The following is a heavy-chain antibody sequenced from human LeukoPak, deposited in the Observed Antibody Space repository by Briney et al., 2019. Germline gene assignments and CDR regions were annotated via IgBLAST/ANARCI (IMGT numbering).Heavy chain of an antibody. Sequence: GGSLRLSCAASGFTFSTHEMNWVRQAPGKGLEWISYISRSGSTIYYADSVKGRFTISRDNAQNSLYLQMNSLRAEDTALYYCARDRWKLSNYFDFWGQGALVTVSS. CDR2: ISRSGSTI. CDR3: ARDRWKLSNYFDF. CDR1: GFTFSTHE. D-gene: IGHD1-26*01. V-gene: IGHV3-48*03. J-gene: IGHJ4*02.